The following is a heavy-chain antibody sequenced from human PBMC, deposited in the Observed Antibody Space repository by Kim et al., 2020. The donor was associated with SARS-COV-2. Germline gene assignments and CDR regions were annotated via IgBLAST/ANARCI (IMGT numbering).Heavy chain of an antibody. CDR3: ARVSLGDVAFDY. CDR1: GGSFSGYY. Sequence: SETLSLTCAVYGGSFSGYYWSWIRQPPGKGLEWIGEINHSGSTNYNPSLKSRVTISVDTSKNQFSLKLSSVTAADTAVYYCARVSLGDVAFDYWGQGTLVTVSS. D-gene: IGHD4-17*01. V-gene: IGHV4-34*01. CDR2: INHSGST. J-gene: IGHJ4*02.